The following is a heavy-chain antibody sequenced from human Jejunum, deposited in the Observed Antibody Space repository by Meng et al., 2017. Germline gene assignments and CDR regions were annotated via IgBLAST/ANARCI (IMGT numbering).Heavy chain of an antibody. J-gene: IGHJ6*02. V-gene: IGHV3-7*01. Sequence: GESLKISCVASGFTFSSYWMSWVRQAPGKGLEWVANIKQDGSEKYFVGSVRGRFTISRDNAKNSLFLQMNSLRAEDTAVYYCAGSLNYYGSGSPLYGMDVWGRGTTVTVSS. D-gene: IGHD3-10*01. CDR3: AGSLNYYGSGSPLYGMDV. CDR1: GFTFSSYW. CDR2: IKQDGSEK.